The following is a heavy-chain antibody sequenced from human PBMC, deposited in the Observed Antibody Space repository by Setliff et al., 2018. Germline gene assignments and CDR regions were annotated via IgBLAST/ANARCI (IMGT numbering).Heavy chain of an antibody. J-gene: IGHJ4*02. D-gene: IGHD3-3*01. Sequence: GGSLRLSCTASGFSFSHYHMNWVRQASGKGLEWVSYIHSSSSTISYADSVKGRFTISRDNAKKSLYLQMNSLRAEDTAVYYCVRETDFDFWSGSSQWDYWGQGTLVTVSS. CDR1: GFSFSHYH. CDR3: VRETDFDFWSGSSQWDY. CDR2: IHSSSSTI. V-gene: IGHV3-48*01.